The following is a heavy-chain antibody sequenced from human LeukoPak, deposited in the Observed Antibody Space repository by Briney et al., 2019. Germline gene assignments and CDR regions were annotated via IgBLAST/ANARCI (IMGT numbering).Heavy chain of an antibody. J-gene: IGHJ3*02. CDR3: AKAAGTGLGAFDI. V-gene: IGHV3-9*03. D-gene: IGHD6-13*01. CDR1: GFTFDDYA. Sequence: GGSLRLSCAASGFTFDDYAMHWVRHAPGKGLEWVSGISWNSGSIGYADSVKGRFTISRDNAKNSLCLHMNSLRAEDMALYYCAKAAGTGLGAFDIWGQGTMVTVSS. CDR2: ISWNSGSI.